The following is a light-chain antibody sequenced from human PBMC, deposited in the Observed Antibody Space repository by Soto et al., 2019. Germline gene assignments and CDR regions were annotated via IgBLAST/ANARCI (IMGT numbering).Light chain of an antibody. CDR3: QHYNSYSWT. CDR2: AAS. V-gene: IGKV1-5*01. Sequence: DIQMTQSPSTLSASVGDRVTISCRASQSISSRLAWYQQKPGQAPKLLIYAASSLEIGVPSRFSGSGSGTEFTLTISSLQPDDFATYYGQHYNSYSWTFGHGTKVEIK. J-gene: IGKJ1*01. CDR1: QSISSR.